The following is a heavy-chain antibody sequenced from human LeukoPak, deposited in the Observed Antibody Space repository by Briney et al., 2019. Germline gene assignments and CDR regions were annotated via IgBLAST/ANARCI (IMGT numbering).Heavy chain of an antibody. CDR2: IRYDGSNK. Sequence: GGSLRLSCAASGFTFSSYGMHWVRQAPGKGLEWVAFIRYDGSNKYYADSVKGRFTISRDNSKNTLYLQMNSLRAEDTAVYYCAKAYSSSWYTFDPWGQGTLVTVSS. CDR1: GFTFSSYG. J-gene: IGHJ5*02. D-gene: IGHD6-13*01. CDR3: AKAYSSSWYTFDP. V-gene: IGHV3-30*02.